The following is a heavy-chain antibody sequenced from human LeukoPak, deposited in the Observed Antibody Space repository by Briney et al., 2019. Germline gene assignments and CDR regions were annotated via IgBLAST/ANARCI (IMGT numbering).Heavy chain of an antibody. Sequence: GGSLRLSCAASGFTFSTYWMSWVRQAPGKGLECVANIKQDGSEKNYVDSVKGRFTISRDDAENSVYLQMSSLSAEDTAVYYCARRTPGVSLTYYAMGVWGQGTTVTVSS. J-gene: IGHJ6*02. D-gene: IGHD1-1*01. CDR1: GFTFSTYW. CDR2: IKQDGSEK. V-gene: IGHV3-7*01. CDR3: ARRTPGVSLTYYAMGV.